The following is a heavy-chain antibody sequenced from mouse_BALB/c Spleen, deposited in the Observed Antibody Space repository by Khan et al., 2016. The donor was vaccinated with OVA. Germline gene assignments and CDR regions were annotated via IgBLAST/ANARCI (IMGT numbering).Heavy chain of an antibody. Sequence: QMQLEESGAELAKPGASVKMSCKASGYTFTTYWMHWVKQRPGQGLEWIGYIDPSTGYTEYNQKFKDKATLTTDKSSSTAYIQLSSLTSEDSAVYYCARRGLYCIFAYWGQGTLVTVSA. CDR2: IDPSTGYT. J-gene: IGHJ3*01. CDR3: ARRGLYCIFAY. V-gene: IGHV1-7*01. D-gene: IGHD2-12*01. CDR1: GYTFTTYW.